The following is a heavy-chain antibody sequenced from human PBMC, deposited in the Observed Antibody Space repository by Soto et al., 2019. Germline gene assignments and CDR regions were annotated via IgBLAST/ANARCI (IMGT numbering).Heavy chain of an antibody. D-gene: IGHD7-27*01. CDR2: INPNSGGT. V-gene: IGHV1-2*02. CDR1: GYTFTAYY. J-gene: IGHJ5*02. Sequence: ASVKVSCKASGYTFTAYYIHWVRQAPGQGLEWMGCINPNSGGTYYAQKFQGRVTLTRDTSISTAYMELASLRSDDTAAYYCARGVTGNWDFFDPWGQGALVTVSS. CDR3: ARGVTGNWDFFDP.